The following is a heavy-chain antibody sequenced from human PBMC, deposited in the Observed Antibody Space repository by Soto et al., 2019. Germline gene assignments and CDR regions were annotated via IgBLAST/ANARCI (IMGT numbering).Heavy chain of an antibody. CDR1: GGSISSSSYY. CDR3: ARHVLEAAAGNWFDP. CDR2: IYYSGST. D-gene: IGHD6-13*01. J-gene: IGHJ5*02. Sequence: PSETLSLTCTVSGGSISSSSYYWGWIRQPPGKGLEWIGSIYYSGSTYYNPSLKSRVTISVDTSKNQFSLKLSSVTAADTAVYYCARHVLEAAAGNWFDPWGKGTLVTVSS. V-gene: IGHV4-39*01.